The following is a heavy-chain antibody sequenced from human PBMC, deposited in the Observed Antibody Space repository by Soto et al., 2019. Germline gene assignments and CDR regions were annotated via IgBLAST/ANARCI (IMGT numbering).Heavy chain of an antibody. J-gene: IGHJ4*02. V-gene: IGHV3-9*01. CDR1: GFTFDDYA. D-gene: IGHD2-21*02. Sequence: GGSLRLSCAASGFTFDDYAMHWVRQVPGKGLEWVSGITWNSGSIGYADSVKGRFTISRDNAKNSLYLQMNSLRPEDTALYYCAKDLGVVTAALTFWGQGALVTVSS. CDR3: AKDLGVVTAALTF. CDR2: ITWNSGSI.